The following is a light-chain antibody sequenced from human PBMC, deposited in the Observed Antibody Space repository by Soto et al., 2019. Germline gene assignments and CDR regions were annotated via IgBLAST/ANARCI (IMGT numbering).Light chain of an antibody. J-gene: IGLJ3*02. CDR1: SSNIGAGYD. CDR2: GNS. CDR3: QSYDSSLSGSV. V-gene: IGLV1-40*01. Sequence: QSLLTQPPSVSGAPGQRVTISCTGSSSNIGAGYDVHWYQQLPGTAPKLLIYGNSKRPSGVPDRFSGSKSGTSASLAITGLQAEDEADYYCQSYDSSLSGSVFGGGTKLTVL.